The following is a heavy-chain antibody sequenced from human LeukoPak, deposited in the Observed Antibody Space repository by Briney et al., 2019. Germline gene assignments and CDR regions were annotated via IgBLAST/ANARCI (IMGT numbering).Heavy chain of an antibody. J-gene: IGHJ4*02. CDR3: ARASDTAMVFFFDY. CDR2: IYYSGST. Sequence: SQTLSLTCTVSGGSISSGDYYWSWIRQPPGKGLEWIGYIYYSGSTYYNPSLKSRVTISVDTSKNQFSLKLSSVTAADTAVYYCARASDTAMVFFFDYWGQGILVTVSS. V-gene: IGHV4-30-4*08. CDR1: GGSISSGDYY. D-gene: IGHD5-18*01.